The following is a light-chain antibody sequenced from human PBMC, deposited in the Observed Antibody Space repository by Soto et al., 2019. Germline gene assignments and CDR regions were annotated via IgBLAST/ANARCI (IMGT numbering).Light chain of an antibody. CDR3: QQSFSPPYT. J-gene: IGKJ2*01. CDR2: ETS. CDR1: QSLSSR. Sequence: DIQMTQSPSSLSASVGDRVTITCRASQSLSSRLTWYQQKPGEAPKLLIYETSNLRSGVPSRFSGSGSDTDFTLTINSLQSEDFATYYCQQSFSPPYTFGQGTKLDIK. V-gene: IGKV1-39*01.